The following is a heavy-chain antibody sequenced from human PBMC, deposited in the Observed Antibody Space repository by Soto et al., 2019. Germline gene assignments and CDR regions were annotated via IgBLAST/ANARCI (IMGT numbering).Heavy chain of an antibody. Sequence: GGSLRLSCAASGFTFSSYAMSWVRQAPGKGLERGSAMRGSGGSTYYAYSVKGRFTISIDNSKNTLYLQLNSLRAEDTAVYCCAKDPSGTYYHDDYGGQGTLVTVSS. D-gene: IGHD1-26*01. CDR2: MRGSGGST. J-gene: IGHJ4*02. CDR1: GFTFSSYA. V-gene: IGHV3-23*01. CDR3: AKDPSGTYYHDDY.